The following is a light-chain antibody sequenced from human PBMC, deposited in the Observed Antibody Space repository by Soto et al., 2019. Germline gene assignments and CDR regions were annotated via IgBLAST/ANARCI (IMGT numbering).Light chain of an antibody. CDR1: SGHSSYV. Sequence: QSVLTQSPSASASLGASVKLTCTLSSGHSSYVIAWHQQQPEKGPRYLMKLSSDGSHSKGAGIPDRFSGSSSGAERYLTSPSLQSEDEADYYCQTWGTGIVVFGGGTKLTVL. J-gene: IGLJ2*01. V-gene: IGLV4-69*01. CDR3: QTWGTGIVV. CDR2: LSSDGSH.